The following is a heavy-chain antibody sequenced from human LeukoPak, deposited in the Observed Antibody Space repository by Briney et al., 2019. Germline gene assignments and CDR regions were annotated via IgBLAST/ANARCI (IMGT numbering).Heavy chain of an antibody. Sequence: GRSLRLSCAASGFTFSSYAMSWVRQAPGKGLEWVSAISGSGGSTYYADSVKGRFTISRDNSKNTLYLQMNSLRAEDTAVYYCAKPVPVTTFSYYYYGMDVWGKGTTVTVSS. D-gene: IGHD4-17*01. V-gene: IGHV3-23*01. CDR1: GFTFSSYA. CDR3: AKPVPVTTFSYYYYGMDV. CDR2: ISGSGGST. J-gene: IGHJ6*04.